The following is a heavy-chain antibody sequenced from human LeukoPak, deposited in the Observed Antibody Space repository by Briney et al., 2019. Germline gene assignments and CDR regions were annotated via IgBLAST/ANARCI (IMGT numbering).Heavy chain of an antibody. V-gene: IGHV1-2*02. CDR1: GYTFTSYV. CDR2: INLNSGGT. Sequence: ASVKVSCKASGYTFTSYVISWVRQAPGQGLEWMGWINLNSGGTNYAQKFQGRVTMTRDTSISKAYMELSRLRSDDTAVYYCARERRYNMIEGWFDPWGQGTLVTVSS. CDR3: ARERRYNMIEGWFDP. D-gene: IGHD3-22*01. J-gene: IGHJ5*02.